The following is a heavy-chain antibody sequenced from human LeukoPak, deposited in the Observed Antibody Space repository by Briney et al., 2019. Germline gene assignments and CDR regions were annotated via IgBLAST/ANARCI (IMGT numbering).Heavy chain of an antibody. V-gene: IGHV3-23*01. Sequence: GGSLRLSCAASGFTFNIYAMNWVRQAPGKGLEWVSGIIDSGSTTFYADSVKGRFTISRDNSKNTVYLQMNSLRAEDTAVYYCAKRGHSGYDAFDYWGQGTLVTVSS. CDR3: AKRGHSGYDAFDY. D-gene: IGHD5-12*01. CDR1: GFTFNIYA. J-gene: IGHJ4*02. CDR2: IIDSGSTT.